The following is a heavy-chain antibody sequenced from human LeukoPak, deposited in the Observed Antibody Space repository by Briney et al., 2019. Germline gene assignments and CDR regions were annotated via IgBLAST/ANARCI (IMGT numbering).Heavy chain of an antibody. CDR3: ARDCEQLVKGAVGY. CDR1: GFTFSSYW. CDR2: IKQDGSEK. V-gene: IGHV3-7*01. Sequence: PGRSLRLSCAASGFTFSSYWMSWVRQAPGKGLEWVANIKQDGSEKYYVDSVKGRFTISRDNAKNSLYLQMNSLRAEDTAVYYCARDCEQLVKGAVGYWGQGTLVTVSS. J-gene: IGHJ4*02. D-gene: IGHD6-13*01.